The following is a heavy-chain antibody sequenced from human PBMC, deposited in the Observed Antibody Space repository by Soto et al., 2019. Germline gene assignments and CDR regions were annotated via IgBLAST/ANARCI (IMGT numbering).Heavy chain of an antibody. CDR3: VRERFAGFEY. Sequence: EGQLVESGGGLVQPGGSLRLSCTSSEFSLSGQYLDWVRQAPGQGLEWVGRTVNKDFSYPTEYAAAVKGRFTISRDDSENFFYLQMTSLRTEDPAVDSCVRERFAGFEYWGQGALVTVSS. J-gene: IGHJ4*02. V-gene: IGHV3-72*01. CDR1: EFSLSGQY. CDR2: TVNKDFSYPT. D-gene: IGHD3-16*01.